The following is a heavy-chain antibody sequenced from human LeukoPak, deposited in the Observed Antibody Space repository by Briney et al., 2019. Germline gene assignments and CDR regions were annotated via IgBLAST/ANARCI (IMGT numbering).Heavy chain of an antibody. D-gene: IGHD3-22*01. CDR2: ISAYNGNT. Sequence: ASVKVSCKASGYTFTSYGISWVRQAPGQGLEWMGWISAYNGNTNYAQKLQGRVTMTTDTSTSTAYMELRSLRSDDTALYYCARDIRDYYDSSGYRSDYWGQGTLVTVSS. V-gene: IGHV1-18*01. CDR1: GYTFTSYG. CDR3: ARDIRDYYDSSGYRSDY. J-gene: IGHJ4*02.